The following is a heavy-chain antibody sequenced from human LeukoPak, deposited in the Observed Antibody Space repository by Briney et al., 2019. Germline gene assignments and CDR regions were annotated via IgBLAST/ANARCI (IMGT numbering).Heavy chain of an antibody. CDR1: GFTFSSYC. D-gene: IGHD2-15*01. CDR2: IRYDGSNK. V-gene: IGHV3-30*02. J-gene: IGHJ4*02. Sequence: GSLRLSCAASGFTFSSYCMHWVRQAPGKGLEWVAFIRYDGSNKYYADSVKGRFTISRDNSKNTLYLQMNSLRAEDTAVYYCAKDPTYCSGDSCYSSVFYWGQGTLVTVSS. CDR3: AKDPTYCSGDSCYSSVFY.